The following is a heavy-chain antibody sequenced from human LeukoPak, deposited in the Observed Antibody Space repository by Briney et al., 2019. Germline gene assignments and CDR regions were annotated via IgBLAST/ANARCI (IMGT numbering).Heavy chain of an antibody. CDR1: GYTFTSYG. Sequence: ASVKVSCKASGYTFTSYGISWVRQAPGQGLEWMGWISAYNGNTNYAQRLQGRVTMTTDTSTSTAYMGLRSLRSDDTAVYYCARVSYYDSSGFAGFRPAFDYWGQGTLVTVSS. D-gene: IGHD3-22*01. CDR3: ARVSYYDSSGFAGFRPAFDY. J-gene: IGHJ4*02. CDR2: ISAYNGNT. V-gene: IGHV1-18*01.